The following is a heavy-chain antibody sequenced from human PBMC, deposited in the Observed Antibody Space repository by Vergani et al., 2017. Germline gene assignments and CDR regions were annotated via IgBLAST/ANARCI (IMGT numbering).Heavy chain of an antibody. V-gene: IGHV4-34*01. J-gene: IGHJ6*02. CDR2: INHSGST. D-gene: IGHD5-12*01. CDR3: ARARWATGYYYYGMDV. Sequence: QVQLQQWGAGLLKPSETLSLTCAVYGGSFSGYYWSWIRQPPGKGLEWIGEINHSGSTNYNPSLKSRVTISVDPSKNQFSLKLSSVTAADTAVYYCARARWATGYYYYGMDVWGQGTTVTVSS. CDR1: GGSFSGYY.